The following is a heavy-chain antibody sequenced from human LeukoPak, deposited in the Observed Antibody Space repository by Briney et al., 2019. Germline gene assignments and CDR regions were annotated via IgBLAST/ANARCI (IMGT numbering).Heavy chain of an antibody. CDR1: GFTFSSYW. J-gene: IGHJ4*02. CDR2: IKSDGSST. V-gene: IGHV3-74*01. CDR3: ARGTGYSIFDY. D-gene: IGHD3/OR15-3a*01. Sequence: PGGSLRLSCAASGFTFSSYWMHWVRQAPGKGLVWVSRIKSDGSSTSHADSVKGRFTISRDNAKNTLYLQMNSLRAEDTAVYYCARGTGYSIFDYWGQGTLVTVSS.